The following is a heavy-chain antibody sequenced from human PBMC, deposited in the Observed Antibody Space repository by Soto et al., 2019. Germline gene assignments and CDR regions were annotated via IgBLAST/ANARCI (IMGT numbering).Heavy chain of an antibody. CDR2: ISSSSSYI. CDR3: ARDIPQFCSGGSCPRAGMDV. J-gene: IGHJ6*02. CDR1: GFTFSSYS. Sequence: LRLSCAASGFTFSSYSMNWVRQAPGKGLEWVSSISSSSSYIYYADSVKGRFTISRDNAKNSLYLQMNSLRAEDTAVYYCARDIPQFCSGGSCPRAGMDVWGHGTTVTVSS. V-gene: IGHV3-21*01. D-gene: IGHD2-15*01.